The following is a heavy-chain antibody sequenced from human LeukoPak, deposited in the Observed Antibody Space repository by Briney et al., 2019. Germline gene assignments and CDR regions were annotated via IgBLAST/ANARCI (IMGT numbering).Heavy chain of an antibody. D-gene: IGHD6-19*01. CDR3: ARDQEAGPTQMSYYYYMDV. CDR2: ISSSSSYI. CDR1: GFTFSSYS. V-gene: IGHV3-21*01. Sequence: GGSLRLSCAASGFTFSSYSMNWVRQAPGKGLEWVSSISSSSSYIYYADSVKGRFTISRDNAKNSLYLQMNSLRAEDTAVYYCARDQEAGPTQMSYYYYMDVWGKGTTVTVSS. J-gene: IGHJ6*03.